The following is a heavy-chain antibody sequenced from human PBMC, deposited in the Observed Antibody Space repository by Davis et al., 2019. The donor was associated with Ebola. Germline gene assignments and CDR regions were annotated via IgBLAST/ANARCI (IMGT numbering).Heavy chain of an antibody. D-gene: IGHD2-8*02. V-gene: IGHV1-69*06. CDR3: ARGDCTGGVCYFAY. J-gene: IGHJ4*02. CDR2: IIPIFGTA. Sequence: SVKVSCKASGGTFSSYAISWVRQAPGQGLEWMGGIIPIFGTANYAQKFQGRVTITADKSTSTAYMELSSLRSEDTAVYYCARGDCTGGVCYFAYWGQGTLVTVSS. CDR1: GGTFSSYA.